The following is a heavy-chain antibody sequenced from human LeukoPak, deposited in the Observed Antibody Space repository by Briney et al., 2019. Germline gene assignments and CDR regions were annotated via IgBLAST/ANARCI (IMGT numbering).Heavy chain of an antibody. CDR2: IYSGGST. CDR1: GFTVGSKD. J-gene: IGHJ4*02. V-gene: IGHV3-66*01. CDR3: ARGESVDY. Sequence: GGSLGLSCAASGFTVGSKDMTWVRQAPGKGLEWVSVIYSGGSTYYADSVKGRFTISRDNSKNTLYFQMNSLRAEDTAVYYCARGESVDYWGQGTLVTVSS.